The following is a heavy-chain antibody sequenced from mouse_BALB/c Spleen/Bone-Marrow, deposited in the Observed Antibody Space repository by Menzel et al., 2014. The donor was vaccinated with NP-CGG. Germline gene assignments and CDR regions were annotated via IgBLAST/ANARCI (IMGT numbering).Heavy chain of an antibody. CDR3: ARGGNYAWFAY. V-gene: IGHV5-17*02. CDR1: GFTFSSFG. D-gene: IGHD2-1*01. CDR2: ISSGSSTI. J-gene: IGHJ3*01. Sequence: EVKLMESGGGLVQPGGSRKLSCAASGFTFSSFGMHWVRQAPEKGLEWVAYISSGSSTIYYADTVKGRFTISRDNSKNTLFLQKTSLRSEDTAMYYCARGGNYAWFAYWGQGTLVTVSA.